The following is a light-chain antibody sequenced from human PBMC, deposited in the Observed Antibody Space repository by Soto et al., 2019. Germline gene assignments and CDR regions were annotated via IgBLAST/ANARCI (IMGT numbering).Light chain of an antibody. J-gene: IGKJ2*01. CDR1: QSVLYRSNNRDY. CDR2: WAS. Sequence: DIVMTQSPDSLAVSLGERATINCKSSQSVLYRSNNRDYLAWYQQKAGQPPKLLIYWASTRESGVPDRFSGSGSETDFTLTISGLQAEDVAVYYCQQYYATPHTFGQGTKLEIK. V-gene: IGKV4-1*01. CDR3: QQYYATPHT.